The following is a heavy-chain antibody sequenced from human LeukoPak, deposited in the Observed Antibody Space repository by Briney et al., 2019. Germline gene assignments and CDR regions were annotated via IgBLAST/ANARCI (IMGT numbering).Heavy chain of an antibody. V-gene: IGHV1-2*02. CDR2: INPNSGGT. Sequence: ASVKVSCKASEYTFTGYYMHWVRQAPGQGLEWMGWINPNSGGTNYAQKFQGRVTMTRDTSISTAYMELSRLRSDDTAVYYCARLWTSYSGMDVWGQGTTVTVSS. J-gene: IGHJ6*02. CDR1: EYTFTGYY. D-gene: IGHD3-10*01. CDR3: ARLWTSYSGMDV.